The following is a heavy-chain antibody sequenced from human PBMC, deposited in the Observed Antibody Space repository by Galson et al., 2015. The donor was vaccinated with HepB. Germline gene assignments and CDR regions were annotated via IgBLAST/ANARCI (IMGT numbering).Heavy chain of an antibody. CDR2: INPSGGST. D-gene: IGHD4-23*01. Sequence: SVKVSCKASGYTFTSYYMHWVRQAPGQGLEWMGIINPSGGSTSYAQKFQGRVTMTRDTSTSTVYMELSSLRSEDTAVYYCATEGGGGKRYFDYWGQGTLVTVSS. CDR1: GYTFTSYY. V-gene: IGHV1-46*01. J-gene: IGHJ4*02. CDR3: ATEGGGGKRYFDY.